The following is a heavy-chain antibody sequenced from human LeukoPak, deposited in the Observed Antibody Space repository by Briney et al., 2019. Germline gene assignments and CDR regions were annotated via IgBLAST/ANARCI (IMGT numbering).Heavy chain of an antibody. CDR1: GGSISSYY. V-gene: IGHV4-4*07. CDR2: IYTSGST. CDR3: ARGQAGVVPADQSWFDP. D-gene: IGHD2-2*01. Sequence: PSETLSLTCTVSGGSISSYYWSWIRQPAGKGLEWIGRIYTSGSTNYNPSLKSQVTMSVDTSKNQFSLKLSSVTAADTAVYYCARGQAGVVPADQSWFDPWGQGTLVTVSS. J-gene: IGHJ5*02.